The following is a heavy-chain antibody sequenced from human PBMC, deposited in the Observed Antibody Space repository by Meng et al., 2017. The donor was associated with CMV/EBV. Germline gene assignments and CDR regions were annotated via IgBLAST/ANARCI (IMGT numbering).Heavy chain of an antibody. CDR1: GYTFTGYY. J-gene: IGHJ6*02. D-gene: IGHD2-2*01. CDR2: INPNSGGT. V-gene: IGHV1-2*02. CDR3: ARIVIVPAAPYYYYYGMDV. Sequence: GESLKISCKASGYTFTGYYMHWVRQAPGQGLEWMGWINPNSGGTNYAQKFQGRVTMTRDTSISTAYMELSRLRSDDTAVYYCARIVIVPAAPYYYYYGMDVWGQGTTVTVSS.